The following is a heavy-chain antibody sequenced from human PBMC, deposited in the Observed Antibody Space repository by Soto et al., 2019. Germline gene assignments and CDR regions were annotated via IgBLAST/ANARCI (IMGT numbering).Heavy chain of an antibody. J-gene: IGHJ4*02. CDR2: INHSGST. D-gene: IGHD2-15*01. CDR1: GGSFSGYY. Sequence: PSETLSLTCAVYGGSFSGYYWSWIRQPPGKGLEWIGEINHSGSTNYNPSLKSRVTISVDTSKNQFSLKLSSVTAADTAVYYCARRWTLFDYWGQGTLVTVSS. CDR3: ARRWTLFDY. V-gene: IGHV4-34*01.